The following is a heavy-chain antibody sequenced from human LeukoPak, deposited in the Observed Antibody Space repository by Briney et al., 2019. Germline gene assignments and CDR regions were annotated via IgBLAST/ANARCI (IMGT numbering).Heavy chain of an antibody. J-gene: IGHJ4*02. CDR2: ISASGDTV. Sequence: GGSLRLSCAASGFDFTLYEMNWFRQAPGGGLEWIAYISASGDTVDYAESVKGRFTISRDNAKSSLFLHMDSLRVEDTALYYCAAFYYIKAIYWGQGTPVTVSS. CDR3: AAFYYIKAIY. CDR1: GFDFTLYE. V-gene: IGHV3-48*03. D-gene: IGHD3-10*01.